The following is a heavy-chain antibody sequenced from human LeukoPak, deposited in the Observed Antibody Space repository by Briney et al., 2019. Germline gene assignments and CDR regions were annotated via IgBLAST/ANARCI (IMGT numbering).Heavy chain of an antibody. V-gene: IGHV4-34*01. D-gene: IGHD6-25*01. Sequence: SETLSLTCAVYGGSFSGYYWSWIRQPPGKGLEWIGEINHSGSTNYNPSLKSRVTISVDTSKNQFSLKLSSVTAADTAVYYCARAHKYSSGWLDYWGQGTLVTVSS. J-gene: IGHJ4*02. CDR3: ARAHKYSSGWLDY. CDR1: GGSFSGYY. CDR2: INHSGST.